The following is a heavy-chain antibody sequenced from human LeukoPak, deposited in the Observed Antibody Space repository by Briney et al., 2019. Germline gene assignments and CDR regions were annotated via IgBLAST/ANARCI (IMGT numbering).Heavy chain of an antibody. D-gene: IGHD3-22*01. CDR3: ARASHYYDSSGYYYPLDY. Sequence: GGSPRLSCAASGFTVSSNYMSWVRQAPGKGLEWVSVIYSGGSTYYADSVKGRFTISRDNSKNTLYLQMNSLRAEDTAVYYCARASHYYDSSGYYYPLDYWGQGTLVTVSS. CDR2: IYSGGST. CDR1: GFTVSSNY. J-gene: IGHJ4*02. V-gene: IGHV3-53*01.